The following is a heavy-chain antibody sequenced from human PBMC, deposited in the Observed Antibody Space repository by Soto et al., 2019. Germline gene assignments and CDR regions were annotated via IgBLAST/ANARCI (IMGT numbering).Heavy chain of an antibody. J-gene: IGHJ4*02. CDR2: IKQDGSEE. CDR3: AIPHRSISSDSGY. Sequence: EVQLVESGGGLVQPGGSLRLSCAASGFTFSSYWMSWVRQIPGRGLEWVANIKQDGSEEQYVDSLKGRFTISRDNAKNSLYLQMDSLRADDTAVYYCAIPHRSISSDSGYWGQGTLVTVSS. V-gene: IGHV3-7*05. CDR1: GFTFSSYW. D-gene: IGHD6-6*01.